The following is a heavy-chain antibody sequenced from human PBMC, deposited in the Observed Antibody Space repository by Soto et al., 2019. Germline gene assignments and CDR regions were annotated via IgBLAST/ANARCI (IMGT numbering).Heavy chain of an antibody. CDR3: ARASPLMVYAMEKDY. V-gene: IGHV3-30-3*01. CDR2: ISYDGSNK. J-gene: IGHJ4*02. CDR1: GFTFSSYA. D-gene: IGHD2-8*01. Sequence: GESLKISCAASGFTFSSYAMHWVRQAPGKGLEWVAVISYDGSNKYYADSVKGRFTISRDNSKNTLYLQMNSLRAEDTAVYYCARASPLMVYAMEKDYWGQGTLVTVSS.